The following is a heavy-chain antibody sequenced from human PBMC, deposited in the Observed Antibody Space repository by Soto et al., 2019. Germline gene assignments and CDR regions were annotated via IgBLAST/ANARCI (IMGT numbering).Heavy chain of an antibody. CDR2: IVVGSGNT. CDR1: GFTFTSSA. J-gene: IGHJ6*02. Sequence: ASVKVSCKASGFTFTSSAVQWVRQARGQRLEWIGWIVVGSGNTNYAQKFQERVTITRDMSTSTAYMELSSLRAEDTAVYYCARFYCDSSGYLPSPYYYYYGMDVWGQGTTVTVSS. V-gene: IGHV1-58*01. CDR3: ARFYCDSSGYLPSPYYYYYGMDV. D-gene: IGHD3-22*01.